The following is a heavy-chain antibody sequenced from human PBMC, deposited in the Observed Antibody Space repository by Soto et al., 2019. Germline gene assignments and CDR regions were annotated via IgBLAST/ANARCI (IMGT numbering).Heavy chain of an antibody. D-gene: IGHD3-22*01. CDR3: ARGASPYYDSSRNY. J-gene: IGHJ4*02. V-gene: IGHV4-34*01. CDR1: GGSFSGYY. Sequence: SETLSLTCAVSGGSFSGYYWSWIRQPPGKGLEWIGEINHSGNTNYNPPLKSRVTISVDTSKNQFSLKLISVTAADTAVYYCARGASPYYDSSRNYWGQGTLVTVSS. CDR2: INHSGNT.